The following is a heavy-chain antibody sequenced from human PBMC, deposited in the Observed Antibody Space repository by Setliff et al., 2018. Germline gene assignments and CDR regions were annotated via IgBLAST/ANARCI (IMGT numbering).Heavy chain of an antibody. V-gene: IGHV4-39*07. Sequence: PSETLSLTCAVSGASIRNNYYWGWIRQSPGTGLEWIGSIFYNGMAYYNPSLKSRVTMSVDTSKNQFSLKLKSVTAADTAVYYCARAPGRNIRGDYWGQGALVTVSS. CDR1: GASIRNNYY. CDR2: IFYNGMA. D-gene: IGHD3-10*01. CDR3: ARAPGRNIRGDY. J-gene: IGHJ4*02.